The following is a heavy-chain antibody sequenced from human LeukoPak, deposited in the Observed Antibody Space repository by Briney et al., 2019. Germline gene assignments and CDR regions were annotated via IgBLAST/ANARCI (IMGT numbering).Heavy chain of an antibody. V-gene: IGHV1-46*01. D-gene: IGHD5-12*01. J-gene: IGHJ6*03. CDR3: ARTRGVATIFENYYYYMDV. Sequence: ASVKVSCKASGYTFTSYYMHWVRQAPGQGLEWMGIINPSGGSTSYAQKFQGRVTITADKSTSTAYMELSSLRSEDTAVYYCARTRGVATIFENYYYYMDVWGKGTTVTVSS. CDR2: INPSGGST. CDR1: GYTFTSYY.